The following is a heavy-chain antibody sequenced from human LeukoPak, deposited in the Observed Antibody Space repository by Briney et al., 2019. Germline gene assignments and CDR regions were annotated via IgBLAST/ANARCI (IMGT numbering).Heavy chain of an antibody. J-gene: IGHJ5*02. Sequence: SETLSLTCAVYGGSFRGYFWSWIRQPPGKGLEWIGEINHSGSTNYNPSLKSRVTISVDTSKNQFSLKLSSVTAADTAVYYCARRLLLRSWFDPWGQGTLVTVSS. V-gene: IGHV4-34*01. CDR3: ARRLLLRSWFDP. CDR2: INHSGST. D-gene: IGHD3-22*01. CDR1: GGSFRGYF.